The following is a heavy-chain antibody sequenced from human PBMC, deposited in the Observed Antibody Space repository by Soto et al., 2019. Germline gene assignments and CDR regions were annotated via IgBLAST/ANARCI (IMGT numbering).Heavy chain of an antibody. CDR3: ASFTGYYYYGMDV. J-gene: IGHJ6*02. CDR2: IFPGDSDT. D-gene: IGHD4-4*01. CDR1: GYNFVAYW. Sequence: PGESLKISCKASGYNFVAYWICCFLQMPGRGLEWMGIIFPGDSDTRYSPSFQGQVTISADKSISTAYLQWSSLKASDTAMYYCASFTGYYYYGMDVWGQGTTVTVSS. V-gene: IGHV5-51*01.